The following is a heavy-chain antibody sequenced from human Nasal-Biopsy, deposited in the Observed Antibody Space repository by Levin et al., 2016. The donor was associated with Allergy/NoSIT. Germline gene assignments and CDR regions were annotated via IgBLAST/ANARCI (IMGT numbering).Heavy chain of an antibody. Sequence: ASVKVSCKASGYTFSDYYMHWVRQAPGQGPEWLGWINPVSGVTLYAQNFKGRVTMTRDTSINIAYMELRSLRSDDTAVYYCARDGSGISSDLDYWGRGTLVTVSS. D-gene: IGHD2-15*01. V-gene: IGHV1-2*02. J-gene: IGHJ4*02. CDR1: GYTFSDYY. CDR2: INPVSGVT. CDR3: ARDGSGISSDLDY.